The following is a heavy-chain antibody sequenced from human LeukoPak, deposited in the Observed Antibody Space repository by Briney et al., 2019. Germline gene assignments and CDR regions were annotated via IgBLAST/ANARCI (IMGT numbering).Heavy chain of an antibody. CDR1: GYSISSGYY. D-gene: IGHD6-13*01. CDR2: IYHSGST. J-gene: IGHJ5*02. CDR3: ARQKRAAAGMNWFDP. V-gene: IGHV4-38-2*02. Sequence: SETLSLTCTVSGYSISSGYYWGWIRQPPGKGLEWIGSIYHSGSTYYNPSLKSRVTISVDTSKNQFSLKLSSVTAADTAVYYCARQKRAAAGMNWFDPWGQGTLVTVSS.